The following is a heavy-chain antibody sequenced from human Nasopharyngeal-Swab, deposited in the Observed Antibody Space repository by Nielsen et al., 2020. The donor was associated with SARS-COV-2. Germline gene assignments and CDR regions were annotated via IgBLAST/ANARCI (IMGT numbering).Heavy chain of an antibody. V-gene: IGHV3-7*04. J-gene: IGHJ3*02. CDR3: ARESVVTGMDDATDI. Sequence: GESLKISCAASGFPFRNYYMTWVRQPPGKGLEWVANIKQGGSEQFYVGSVKGRFTISRDDAKNSVYLQMNSLRAEDTAVYYCARESVVTGMDDATDIWGQGTMVTVSS. D-gene: IGHD2-21*02. CDR1: GFPFRNYY. CDR2: IKQGGSEQ.